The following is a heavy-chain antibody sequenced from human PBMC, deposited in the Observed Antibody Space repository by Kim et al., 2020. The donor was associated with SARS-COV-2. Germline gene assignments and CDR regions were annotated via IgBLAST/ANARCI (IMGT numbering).Heavy chain of an antibody. Sequence: ASVKVSCKASGYTFTSYGISWVRQAPGQGLEWMGWISAYNGNTNYAQKLQGRVTTTTDTSTSTAYMELRSLRSDDTAVYYCARDYCSSTSCYTLGVDYWGQGTLVTVSS. V-gene: IGHV1-18*04. CDR3: ARDYCSSTSCYTLGVDY. CDR2: ISAYNGNT. D-gene: IGHD2-2*02. J-gene: IGHJ4*02. CDR1: GYTFTSYG.